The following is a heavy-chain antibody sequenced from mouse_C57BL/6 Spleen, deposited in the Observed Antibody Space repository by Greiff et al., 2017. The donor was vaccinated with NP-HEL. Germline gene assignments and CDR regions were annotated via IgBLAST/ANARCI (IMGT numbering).Heavy chain of an antibody. J-gene: IGHJ2*01. CDR1: GYTFTSYW. V-gene: IGHV1-55*01. CDR3: ARWSGSGWLLDY. CDR2: IYPGSGST. D-gene: IGHD3-2*02. Sequence: VQRQQPGAELVKPGASVKMSCKASGYTFTSYWITWVKQRPGQGLEWIGDIYPGSGSTNYNEKFKSKATLTVDTSASTAYMQLSSLTSEDSAVYYCARWSGSGWLLDYWGQGTTLTVSS.